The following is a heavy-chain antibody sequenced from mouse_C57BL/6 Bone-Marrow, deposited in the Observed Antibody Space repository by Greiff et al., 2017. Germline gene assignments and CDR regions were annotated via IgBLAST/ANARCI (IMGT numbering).Heavy chain of an antibody. CDR2: IYPYNGVS. CDR3: ARLSPCWYFDV. J-gene: IGHJ1*03. Sequence: EVKVVESGPELVKPGASVKISCKASGYSFTGYYMHWVKQSHGNILDWIGYIYPYNGVSSYNQKFKGKATLTVDKSSSTAYMELRSLTSEDSAVYYCARLSPCWYFDVWGTGTTVTVSS. V-gene: IGHV1-31*01. CDR1: GYSFTGYY.